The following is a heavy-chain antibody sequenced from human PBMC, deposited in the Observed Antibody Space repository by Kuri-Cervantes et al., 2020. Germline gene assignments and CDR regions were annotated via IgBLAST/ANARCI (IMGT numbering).Heavy chain of an antibody. CDR1: GGSFSGYY. CDR2: INHSGST. V-gene: IGHV4-34*01. J-gene: IGHJ5*02. CDR3: ARGKLSVAAAGTYWFDP. D-gene: IGHD6-13*01. Sequence: SETLSLTCAVYGGSFSGYYWSWIRQPPGKGLEWIGEINHSGSTNYNPSLKSRVTISVDTSKNQFSLKLSSVTAADTAVYYCARGKLSVAAAGTYWFDPWGQGTLVTVSS.